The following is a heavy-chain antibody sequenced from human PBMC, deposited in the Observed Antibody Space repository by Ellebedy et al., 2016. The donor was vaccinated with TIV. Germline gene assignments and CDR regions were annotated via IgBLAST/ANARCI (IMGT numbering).Heavy chain of an antibody. D-gene: IGHD2/OR15-2a*01. V-gene: IGHV3-33*08. Sequence: GESLKISCAASGFTFSSHWMNWVRQAPGKGLEWVAIIWYDGSNEYYADSVKGRFTISRDNSKNTLYLQMNSLRAEDSAVYYCARDDEYRFDYWGQGALVTVSS. CDR2: IWYDGSNE. CDR3: ARDDEYRFDY. CDR1: GFTFSSHW. J-gene: IGHJ4*02.